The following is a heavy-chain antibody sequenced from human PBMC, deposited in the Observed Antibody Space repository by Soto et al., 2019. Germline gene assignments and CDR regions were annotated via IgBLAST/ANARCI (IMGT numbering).Heavy chain of an antibody. CDR2: IYHSGST. V-gene: IGHV4-38-2*02. CDR1: GYSISSGYY. Sequence: SETLSLTCAVSGYSISSGYYWGWIRQPPGKGLEWIGSIYHSGSTYYNPSLKSRVTISVDTSKNQSSLKLSSVTAADTAVYYCARDHYCSSTSCYFGGNWFDPWGQGTLVTVSS. J-gene: IGHJ5*02. D-gene: IGHD2-2*01. CDR3: ARDHYCSSTSCYFGGNWFDP.